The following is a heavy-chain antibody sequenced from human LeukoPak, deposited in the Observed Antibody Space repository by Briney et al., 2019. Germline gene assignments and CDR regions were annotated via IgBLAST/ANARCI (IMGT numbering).Heavy chain of an antibody. CDR1: GFTFSSFG. CDR2: VNNDGTST. J-gene: IGHJ4*02. V-gene: IGHV3-74*01. CDR3: GRESSYTNGYAVDY. D-gene: IGHD2-8*01. Sequence: PGGSLRLSCAASGFTFSSFGIHWVRQAPGKGLVWVSRVNNDGTSTSYADSVKGRFTISRDNAKNTLYLQMNSLRGEDTAVYFCGRESSYTNGYAVDYWGQGTLVTVSS.